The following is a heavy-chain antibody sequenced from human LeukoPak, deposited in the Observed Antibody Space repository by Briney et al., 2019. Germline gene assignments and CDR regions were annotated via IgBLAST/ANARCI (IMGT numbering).Heavy chain of an antibody. V-gene: IGHV1-2*02. CDR1: GYTFTGYY. J-gene: IGHJ4*02. CDR2: INPNSGGT. Sequence: ASVKVSCKASGYTFTGYYMHWVRQAPGQGLEWMGWINPNSGGTNYAQKSQGRVTMTRDTSISTAYMELSRLRSDDTAVYYCAEEYYYGSGSYSRWGQGTLVTVSS. CDR3: AEEYYYGSGSYSR. D-gene: IGHD3-10*01.